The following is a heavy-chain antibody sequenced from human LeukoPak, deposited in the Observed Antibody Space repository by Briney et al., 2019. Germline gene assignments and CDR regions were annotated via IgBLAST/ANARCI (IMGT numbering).Heavy chain of an antibody. CDR2: IYSGGST. CDR3: ARELRGSSSWYGEDY. V-gene: IGHV3-66*01. J-gene: IGHJ4*02. CDR1: GFTVSSNY. D-gene: IGHD6-13*01. Sequence: PGRSLRLSCAASGFTVSSNYMSWVRQAPGKGLEWVSVIYSGGSTYYADSVKGRFTISRDNSKNTLYLQMNSLRAEDTAVYYCARELRGSSSWYGEDYWGQGTLVTVSS.